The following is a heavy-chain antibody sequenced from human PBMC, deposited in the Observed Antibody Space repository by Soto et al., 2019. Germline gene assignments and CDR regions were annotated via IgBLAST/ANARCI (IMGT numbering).Heavy chain of an antibody. V-gene: IGHV1-69*01. Sequence: QVQLVQSGAEVKKPGSSVKVSCKASGGTFSSYAISWVRQAPGQGLEWMGGIIPLFGTANYAQKFQGRVTITADESTSTAYMELSRLRSEDTAVYYCASLPSPVTSPVWGDYWGQGTLVTVSS. CDR1: GGTFSSYA. CDR3: ASLPSPVTSPVWGDY. CDR2: IIPLFGTA. J-gene: IGHJ4*02. D-gene: IGHD4-17*01.